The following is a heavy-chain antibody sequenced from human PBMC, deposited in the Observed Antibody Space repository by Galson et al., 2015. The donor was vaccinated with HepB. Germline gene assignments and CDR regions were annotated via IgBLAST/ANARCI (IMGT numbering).Heavy chain of an antibody. V-gene: IGHV3-23*01. J-gene: IGHJ4*01. Sequence: SLRLSCAASGFPFSYYAMTWVRQAPGKGLEWVSAITPSGDNTYSADSLKGRFTISRDNSKNTVFLQMNSLRADDTAIYFCAKVFPEKTDGWYRQALYYFESRGHGTRVTVSS. CDR2: ITPSGDNT. CDR3: AKVFPEKTDGWYRQALYYFES. D-gene: IGHD6-19*01. CDR1: GFPFSYYA.